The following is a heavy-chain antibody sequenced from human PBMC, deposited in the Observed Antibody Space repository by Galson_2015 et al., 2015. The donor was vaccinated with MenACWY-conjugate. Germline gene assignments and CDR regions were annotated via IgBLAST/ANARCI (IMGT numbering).Heavy chain of an antibody. Sequence: ETLSLTCHVSGGSISSSSHYWGWIRQPPGKGLEWIGSIYYSGSTYYNPSLKSRVTISIDTSKIQFSLKLTSVTAADTAIYYCASLAGQWLENLDYWGQGTLVTVSS. V-gene: IGHV4-39*01. CDR3: ASLAGQWLENLDY. CDR1: GGSISSSSHY. D-gene: IGHD6-19*01. J-gene: IGHJ4*02. CDR2: IYYSGST.